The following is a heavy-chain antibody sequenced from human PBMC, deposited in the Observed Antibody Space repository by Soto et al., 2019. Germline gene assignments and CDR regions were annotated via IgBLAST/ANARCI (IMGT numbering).Heavy chain of an antibody. CDR2: ISAYNGNT. D-gene: IGHD3-3*01. CDR1: GYSFTSYG. Sequence: ASVKVSCKDSGYSFTSYGISWVRQENGQGLEWMGWISAYNGNTNYAQKLQGRVTMTTDTSTSTAYMELRSLRSDDTTVYYCAIDRRLLEGLPIGCYVMDVLGQGTTVTVSS. V-gene: IGHV1-18*01. CDR3: AIDRRLLEGLPIGCYVMDV. J-gene: IGHJ6*02.